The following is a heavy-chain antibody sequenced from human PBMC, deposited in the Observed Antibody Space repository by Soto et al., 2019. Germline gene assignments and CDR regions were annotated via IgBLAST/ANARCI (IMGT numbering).Heavy chain of an antibody. D-gene: IGHD6-25*01. CDR2: IFPGSGGT. CDR1: GYTCTTYF. J-gene: IGHJ4*02. Sequence: GGSVKVSCKASGYTCTTYFLHCVLQAPGQGLDWLGCIFPGSGGTNYAQKFQGRVTMTRDTSINTAYMELSRLTSDDTGVYYCAREWQRGTDYWGQGALVTVSS. CDR3: AREWQRGTDY. V-gene: IGHV1-2*02.